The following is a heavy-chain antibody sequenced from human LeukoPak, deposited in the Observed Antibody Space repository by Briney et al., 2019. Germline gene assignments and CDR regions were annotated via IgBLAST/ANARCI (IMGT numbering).Heavy chain of an antibody. CDR2: ISGSGGTI. J-gene: IGHJ6*01. Sequence: GGSLRLSCETSGFTFSDYYMTWIRQAPGKGLGWVSYISGSGGTIYYADSVKGRFTISRDNAKNSLYLQMTSMRADDTAVYYCASLAAATSNYYGMDVWGQGTTVTVSS. D-gene: IGHD6-13*01. V-gene: IGHV3-11*01. CDR3: ASLAAATSNYYGMDV. CDR1: GFTFSDYY.